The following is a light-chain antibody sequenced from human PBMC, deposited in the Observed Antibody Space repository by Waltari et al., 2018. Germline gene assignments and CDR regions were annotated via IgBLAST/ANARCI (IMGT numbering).Light chain of an antibody. CDR1: SYNIGNPG. CDR2: SNN. CDR3: SAWDSSLSGYV. Sequence: QAGLTQPPSVSNDLRQTATLSCTGTSYNIGNPGAVWLQHHPGHPPKLLSYSNNNRRSGISERFSAYRSGNTTFLPITALQPEDETDYYCSAWDSSLSGYVFGTGTRVTVL. J-gene: IGLJ1*01. V-gene: IGLV10-54*04.